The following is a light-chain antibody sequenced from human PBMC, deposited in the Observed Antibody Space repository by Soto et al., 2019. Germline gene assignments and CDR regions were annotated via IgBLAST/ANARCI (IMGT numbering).Light chain of an antibody. V-gene: IGKV3-15*01. CDR2: GAS. CDR1: QSISTY. Sequence: EIVMTQSPAYLSVSPGERATLSCRANQSISTYLAWYQQKPGQAPRLLIYGASTRATGIPVRFSGSGSGTEYTLTISSLQSEDFAVYYCQQYNNWPPWTFGQGTKVEIK. J-gene: IGKJ1*01. CDR3: QQYNNWPPWT.